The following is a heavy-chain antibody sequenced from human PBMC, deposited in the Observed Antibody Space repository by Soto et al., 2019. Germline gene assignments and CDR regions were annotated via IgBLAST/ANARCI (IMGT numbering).Heavy chain of an antibody. CDR1: GFTFSFYT. Sequence: EPQLVESGGGLVQPGGSLRLSCAASGFTFSFYTMNWVRQTPGKGLEWLAYISRGGSSIYYADSVKGRFTVSRDNANNSLPLRLNSRRREDTAVYYCVREGGDLRGSGVFDYWGEGTLVTVSS. CDR3: VREGGDLRGSGVFDY. CDR2: ISRGGSSI. J-gene: IGHJ4*02. V-gene: IGHV3-48*01. D-gene: IGHD6-19*01.